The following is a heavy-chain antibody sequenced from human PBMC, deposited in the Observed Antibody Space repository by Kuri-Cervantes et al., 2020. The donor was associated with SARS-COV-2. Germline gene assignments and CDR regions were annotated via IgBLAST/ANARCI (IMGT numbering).Heavy chain of an antibody. V-gene: IGHV1-2*02. J-gene: IGHJ4*02. CDR3: ARADPPLAYCGGDCRLFDY. Sequence: ASVKVSCKASGYTFTGYYTHWVRQAPGQGLEWMGWINPNSGGTNYAQKFQGRVTMTRDTSISTAYMELSRLRSDDTAVYYCARADPPLAYCGGDCRLFDYWGQGTPVTVSS. D-gene: IGHD2-21*02. CDR2: INPNSGGT. CDR1: GYTFTGYY.